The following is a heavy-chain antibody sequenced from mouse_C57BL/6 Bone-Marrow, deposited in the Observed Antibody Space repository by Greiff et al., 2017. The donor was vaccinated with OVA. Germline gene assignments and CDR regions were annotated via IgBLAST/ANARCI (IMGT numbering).Heavy chain of an antibody. CDR1: GYTFTDYE. CDR2: IDPETGGT. V-gene: IGHV1-15*01. D-gene: IGHD2-5*01. Sequence: VKLQASGAELVRPGASVTLSCKASGYTFTDYEMHWVKQTPVHGLEWIGAIDPETGGTAYNQKFKGKAILTADKSSSTAYMELRSLTSEDSAVYYCTRGYSNYYAMDYWGQGTSVTVSS. J-gene: IGHJ4*01. CDR3: TRGYSNYYAMDY.